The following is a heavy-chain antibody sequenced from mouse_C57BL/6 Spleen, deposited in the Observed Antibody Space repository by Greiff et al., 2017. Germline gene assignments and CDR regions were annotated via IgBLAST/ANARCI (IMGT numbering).Heavy chain of an antibody. Sequence: VQLQQSGPELVKPGASVKIPCKASGYTFTDYNMDWVKQSHGKSLEWIGDINPNNGGTIYNQQFKGKATLTVAKSSRTAYMQLRSLTSAEPAVYYCARSAKYYGGSGGYSDDWGRGTTVTVSS. CDR3: ARSAKYYGGSGGYSDD. D-gene: IGHD1-1*01. CDR1: GYTFTDYN. V-gene: IGHV1-18*01. CDR2: INPNNGGT. J-gene: IGHJ1*01.